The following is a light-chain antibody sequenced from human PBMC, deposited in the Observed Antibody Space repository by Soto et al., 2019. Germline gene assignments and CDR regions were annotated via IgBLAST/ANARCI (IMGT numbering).Light chain of an antibody. CDR3: QSHDSRLHGSV. V-gene: IGLV1-40*01. Sequence: QSVLTQPPSVSGAPGQTVTISCTGSSSNIGAGYDVHWYQQLPGAAPKLLIYRNSNRPSGVPDRFSGSKSGSSASLAITGLQAEDEADYFCQSHDSRLHGSVFGPGTKLTVL. CDR2: RNS. CDR1: SSNIGAGYD. J-gene: IGLJ1*01.